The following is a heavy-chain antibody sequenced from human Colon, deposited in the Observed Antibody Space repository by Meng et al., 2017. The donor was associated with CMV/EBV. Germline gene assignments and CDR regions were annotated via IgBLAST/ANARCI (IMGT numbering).Heavy chain of an antibody. CDR3: AREYSSGSSHFDY. CDR1: GFTFSSYA. CDR2: ITYDGSNT. J-gene: IGHJ4*02. V-gene: IGHV3-30*04. D-gene: IGHD6-19*01. Sequence: CAASGFTFSSYAMRWIRQAPGKGLEWVAVITYDGSNTYYADSVKGRFTISRDNSKNTLYLQMSSLRAEDTAVYYCAREYSSGSSHFDYWGQGTLVTVSS.